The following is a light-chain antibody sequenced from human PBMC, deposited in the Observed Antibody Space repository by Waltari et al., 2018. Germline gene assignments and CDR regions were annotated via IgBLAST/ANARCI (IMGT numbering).Light chain of an antibody. CDR2: WAS. CDR3: QQFYTTPWT. V-gene: IGKV4-1*01. CDR1: QTVLYSTKNKNY. Sequence: DIVMTQSPDSLAVSLGERATINCKSSQTVLYSTKNKNYLTWYQQKPGQPPKLLIYWASTRASGVPDRFTGRGSGTDFTLTISSLQAEDVAVYYCQQFYTTPWTCGQGTRVEIK. J-gene: IGKJ1*01.